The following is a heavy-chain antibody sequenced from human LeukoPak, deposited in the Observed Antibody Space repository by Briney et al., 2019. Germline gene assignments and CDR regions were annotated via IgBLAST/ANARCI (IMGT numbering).Heavy chain of an antibody. CDR1: GFTFSSYG. CDR2: IYYSGTT. Sequence: LRLSCAASGFTFSSYGMSWVRQAPGKGLEWIGYIYYSGTTYYNPSLKSRVTISVDTSKNQFSLMLSSVTAADTAVYYCANYGSGTYRFDPWGQGTLVTVSS. CDR3: ANYGSGTYRFDP. D-gene: IGHD3-10*01. V-gene: IGHV4-31*02. J-gene: IGHJ5*02.